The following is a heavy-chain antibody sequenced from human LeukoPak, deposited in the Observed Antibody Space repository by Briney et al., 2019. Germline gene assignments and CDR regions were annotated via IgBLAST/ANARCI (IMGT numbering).Heavy chain of an antibody. D-gene: IGHD3-3*01. V-gene: IGHV3-23*01. Sequence: GGSLRLSCAASGFTFSIYAMTWVRQAPGKGLEWVSAISANGGSTFYADSAKGRLTISRDNSKNTVSLQMNSLRAEDTAVYYCARLPGGSGYSDTYRFDFWGQGTLVTVSS. J-gene: IGHJ4*02. CDR2: ISANGGST. CDR3: ARLPGGSGYSDTYRFDF. CDR1: GFTFSIYA.